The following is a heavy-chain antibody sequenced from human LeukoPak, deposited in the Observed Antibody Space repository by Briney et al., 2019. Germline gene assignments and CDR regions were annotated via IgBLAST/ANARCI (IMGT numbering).Heavy chain of an antibody. Sequence: GGSLRLSCAASGFSFNSYAMHWVRQAPDKGPEWVAVMSYSGSNEYYADSVKGRFTISRDNSKNTLYLQMNSLRTEDTAVYFCVRDYQYYDSGTFFYWGQGTLVTVSS. CDR2: MSYSGSNE. CDR3: VRDYQYYDSGTFFY. D-gene: IGHD3-22*01. CDR1: GFSFNSYA. V-gene: IGHV3-30-3*01. J-gene: IGHJ4*02.